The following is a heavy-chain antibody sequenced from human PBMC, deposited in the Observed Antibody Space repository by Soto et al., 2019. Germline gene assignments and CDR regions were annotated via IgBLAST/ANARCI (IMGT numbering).Heavy chain of an antibody. CDR1: GINFSDYF. J-gene: IGHJ4*02. CDR2: ISSHGGTT. CDR3: ARDRVRVYGCNPFDY. V-gene: IGHV3-11*01. D-gene: IGHD4-17*01. Sequence: QAQLVQSGRGLVKPGGSLRLSCVGSGINFSDYFVSWIRQAPGKGLEWISYISSHGGTTYYADAVKGRFTVSRDDVKNSVFLQMNSLRADDTAIYFCARDRVRVYGCNPFDYWGQGVQVTVSS.